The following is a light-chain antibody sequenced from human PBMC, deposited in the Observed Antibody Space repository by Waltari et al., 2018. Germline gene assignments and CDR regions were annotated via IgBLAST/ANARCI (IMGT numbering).Light chain of an antibody. CDR3: AAWDDSLSGPV. Sequence: ISCSGSSSNIGSNYVYWYQQLPGTAPKLLIYRNNQRPSGVPDRFSGSKSGTSASLAISGLRSEDEADYYCAAWDDSLSGPVFGGGTKLTVL. CDR2: RNN. CDR1: SSNIGSNY. J-gene: IGLJ2*01. V-gene: IGLV1-47*01.